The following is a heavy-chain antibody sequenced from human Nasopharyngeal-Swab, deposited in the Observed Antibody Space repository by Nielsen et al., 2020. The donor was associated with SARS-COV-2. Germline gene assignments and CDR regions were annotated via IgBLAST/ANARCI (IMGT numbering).Heavy chain of an antibody. CDR2: IWYDGSNK. V-gene: IGHV3-33*01. CDR3: ARGKGVRGVIISTFDY. D-gene: IGHD3-10*02. CDR1: GFTFSSYC. Sequence: GESLKISCAASGFTFSSYCLHWVRQAPGKGLEWVAVIWYDGSNKYYADSVKGRFTISRDNSKNTLYLQMNSLSAEDAAVYYCARGKGVRGVIISTFDYWGQGTLVTVSS. J-gene: IGHJ4*02.